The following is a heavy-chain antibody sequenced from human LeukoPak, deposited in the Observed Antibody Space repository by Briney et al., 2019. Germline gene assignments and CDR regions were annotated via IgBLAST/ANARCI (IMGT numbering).Heavy chain of an antibody. CDR1: GFTFSSYA. CDR2: ISGSGGST. Sequence: GGSLRLSCAASGFTFSSYARSWVRQAPGKGLEWVSAISGSGGSTYYADSVKGRFTISRDNSKNTLYLQMNSLRAEDTAVYYCAKDPCSGGSCYSTYDYWGQGTLVTVSS. V-gene: IGHV3-23*01. D-gene: IGHD2-15*01. CDR3: AKDPCSGGSCYSTYDY. J-gene: IGHJ4*02.